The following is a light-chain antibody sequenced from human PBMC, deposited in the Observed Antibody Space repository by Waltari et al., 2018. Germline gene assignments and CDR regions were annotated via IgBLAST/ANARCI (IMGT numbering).Light chain of an antibody. CDR1: SRDVGRYDY. V-gene: IGLV2-8*01. Sequence: QSALTQPPSASGSPGQSVPISCTGTSRDVGRYDYVSWYQHHPGKAPKLLIYGVTKRPSGGPDRFSGSKSGNTASLTISGLQTDDEAHYYCSSYAGTNNLLFGGGTKVTVL. CDR2: GVT. J-gene: IGLJ2*01. CDR3: SSYAGTNNLL.